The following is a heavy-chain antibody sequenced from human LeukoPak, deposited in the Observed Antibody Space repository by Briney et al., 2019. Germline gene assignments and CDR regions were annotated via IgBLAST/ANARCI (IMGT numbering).Heavy chain of an antibody. D-gene: IGHD2-2*01. V-gene: IGHV3-21*01. CDR2: ISSSSSYI. CDR3: XXXXCSSTSCSLDFDY. J-gene: IGHJ4*02. CDR1: GFTFSTYS. Sequence: KAGGSLRLSCAASGFTFSTYSMTWVRQAPGKGLEWVSSISSSSSYIYYADSVKGRFTISRDNAKNSLYLQMNSLRAEDTAVFYXXXXXCSSTSCSLDFDYWGQGTLVTVSS.